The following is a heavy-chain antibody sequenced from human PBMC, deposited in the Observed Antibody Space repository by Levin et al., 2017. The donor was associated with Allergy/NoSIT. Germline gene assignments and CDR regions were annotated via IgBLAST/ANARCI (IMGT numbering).Heavy chain of an antibody. CDR2: IWYDGSNK. CDR1: GFTFSSSG. V-gene: IGHV3-33*01. D-gene: IGHD6-19*01. CDR3: ARRWLSNWFDP. Sequence: LSLTCAASGFTFSSSGMHWVRQAPGKGLEWVAVIWYDGSNKYYADSVKGRFTISRDNSKNTLYLQMNSLRAEDTAVYYCARRWLSNWFDPWGQGTLVTVSS. J-gene: IGHJ5*02.